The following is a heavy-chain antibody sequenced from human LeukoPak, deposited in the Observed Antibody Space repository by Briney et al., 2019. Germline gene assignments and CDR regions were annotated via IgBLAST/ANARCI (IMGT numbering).Heavy chain of an antibody. CDR3: ARDKGGTSLRHINWFDP. Sequence: SETLSLTCTVSGGSISGYYWSWIRQPPGKGLEWIGYIYYSGSTNYNPSLKSRVTISVDTSKNQFSLKLSSVTAADTAVYYCARDKGGTSLRHINWFDPWGQGTLVTVSS. J-gene: IGHJ5*02. CDR1: GGSISGYY. D-gene: IGHD1-1*01. CDR2: IYYSGST. V-gene: IGHV4-59*01.